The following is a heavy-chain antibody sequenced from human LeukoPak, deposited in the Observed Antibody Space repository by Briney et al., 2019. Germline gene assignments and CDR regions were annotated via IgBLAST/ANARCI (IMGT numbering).Heavy chain of an antibody. D-gene: IGHD3-16*02. CDR1: GFTFSSYA. V-gene: IGHV3-30-3*01. CDR3: AREIVNYYYYGMDV. CDR2: ISYDGSNK. J-gene: IGHJ6*02. Sequence: GGSLRLSCAASGFTFSSYAMHWVRQAPGKGLEWVAVISYDGSNKYYADSVKGRFTISRDNSKNTLYLQMNSQRAEDTAVYYCAREIVNYYYYGMDVWGQGTTVTVSS.